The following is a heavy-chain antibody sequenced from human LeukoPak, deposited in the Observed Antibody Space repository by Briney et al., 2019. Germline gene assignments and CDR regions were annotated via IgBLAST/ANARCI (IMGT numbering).Heavy chain of an antibody. D-gene: IGHD1-14*01. Sequence: GGSLRLSCATSGFTFSRCAMHWVRQAPGEGLEWVALISYDANIGSNKYYADSVKGRFTISRDNSKNTLYLQMNSLRAEDTAVYYCARGHNRNERGAVDYWGQGTLVTVSS. V-gene: IGHV3-30-3*01. CDR2: ISYDANIGSNK. J-gene: IGHJ4*02. CDR3: ARGHNRNERGAVDY. CDR1: GFTFSRCA.